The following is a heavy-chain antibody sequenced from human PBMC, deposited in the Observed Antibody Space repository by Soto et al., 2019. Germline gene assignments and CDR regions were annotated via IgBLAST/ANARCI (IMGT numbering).Heavy chain of an antibody. D-gene: IGHD2-2*01. CDR3: ARGDVVGAPMDV. J-gene: IGHJ6*03. CDR1: GYTFTSYD. CDR2: MNPNSGNT. Sequence: ASVKVSCKASGYTFTSYDINWVRQATGQGLEWMGWMNPNSGNTGYAQKFQGRVTMTRNTSISTAYMELSSLRSEDTAVYYCARGDVVGAPMDVWGKGTTVTVSS. V-gene: IGHV1-8*01.